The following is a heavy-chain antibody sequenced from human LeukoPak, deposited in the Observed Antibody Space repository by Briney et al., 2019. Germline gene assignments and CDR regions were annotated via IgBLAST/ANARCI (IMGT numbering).Heavy chain of an antibody. J-gene: IGHJ3*02. V-gene: IGHV3-30*04. CDR1: GFTFSSYA. Sequence: GGSLRLSCAASGFTFSSYAMHWVRQAPGKGLEWVAVISYDGSNKYYADSVKGRFTISRDNSKNTLYLQMNSLRAEDTAVYYCAKGIRSGDITDAFDIWGQGTMVTVSS. CDR3: AKGIRSGDITDAFDI. CDR2: ISYDGSNK. D-gene: IGHD5-12*01.